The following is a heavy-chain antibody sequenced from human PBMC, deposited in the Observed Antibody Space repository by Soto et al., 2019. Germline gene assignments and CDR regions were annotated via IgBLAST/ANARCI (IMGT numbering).Heavy chain of an antibody. CDR2: VYYSGSS. V-gene: IGHV4-31*03. D-gene: IGHD2-2*01. Sequence: SETLSLTCTVSGDSISGGASFWSWVRQPPGKGLEWIANVYYSGSSYYNPSLKSRLTISVDTTKNQFSLQLKSMTAADTAVYYCAKLSCTSSTCYFPGWFDPWGQGTLVTVSS. J-gene: IGHJ5*02. CDR1: GDSISGGASF. CDR3: AKLSCTSSTCYFPGWFDP.